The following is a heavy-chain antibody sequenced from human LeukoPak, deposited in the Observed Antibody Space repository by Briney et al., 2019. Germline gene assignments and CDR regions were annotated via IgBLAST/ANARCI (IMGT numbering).Heavy chain of an antibody. V-gene: IGHV3-11*01. CDR1: GFTFSDYY. CDR2: ISSSGSTI. CDR3: ARDRQYSSSWSPDAFGI. J-gene: IGHJ3*02. Sequence: GGSLRLSCAASGFTFSDYYMSWIRQAPGKGLEWVSYISSSGSTIYYADSVKGRFTISRDNAKNSLYLQMNSLRAEDTAVYYCARDRQYSSSWSPDAFGIWGQGTMVTVSS. D-gene: IGHD6-13*01.